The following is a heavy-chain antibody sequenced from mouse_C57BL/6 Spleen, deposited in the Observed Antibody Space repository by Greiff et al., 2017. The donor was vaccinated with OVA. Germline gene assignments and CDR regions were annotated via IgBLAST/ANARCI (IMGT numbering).Heavy chain of an antibody. CDR1: GYTFTDYE. CDR2: IDPENGGT. Sequence: QVQLQQSGAELVRPGASVTLSCKASGYTFTDYEMHWVKQTPVHGLEWIGAIDPENGGTAYNQKFKGKAILTADKSSSTAYMELRSRTAEDSAVYYCTRPLTGGAMDYWGQGTSVTVSS. V-gene: IGHV1-15*01. D-gene: IGHD4-1*01. CDR3: TRPLTGGAMDY. J-gene: IGHJ4*01.